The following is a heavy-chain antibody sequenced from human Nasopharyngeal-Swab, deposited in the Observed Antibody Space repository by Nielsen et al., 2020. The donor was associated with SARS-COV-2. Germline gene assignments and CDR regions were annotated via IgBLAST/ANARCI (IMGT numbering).Heavy chain of an antibody. CDR3: ARDEPEWFQYGMDV. J-gene: IGHJ6*02. CDR1: GYTFTSYG. D-gene: IGHD3-3*01. V-gene: IGHV1-18*01. CDR2: ISAYNGNT. Sequence: ASVKVSCKASGYTFTSYGISWVRQAPGQGLVWMGWISAYNGNTNYAQKLQGRVTMTTDTSTSTAYMELRSLRSDDTAVYYCARDEPEWFQYGMDVWGQGTTVTVSS.